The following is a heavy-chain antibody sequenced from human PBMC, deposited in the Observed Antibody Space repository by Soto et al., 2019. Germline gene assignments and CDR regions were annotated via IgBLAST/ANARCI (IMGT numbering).Heavy chain of an antibody. V-gene: IGHV1-69*13. D-gene: IGHD4-17*01. J-gene: IGHJ6*02. CDR3: ARSRGGYGDYYYAYGMDG. Sequence: SVKVSCKASGGTFSSYAISWVRQAPGQGLEWMGGIIPIFGTANYAQKFQGRVTITADESTSTAYMELSSLRSEDTAVYYCARSRGGYGDYYYAYGMDGWGQGPTVTVSS. CDR2: IIPIFGTA. CDR1: GGTFSSYA.